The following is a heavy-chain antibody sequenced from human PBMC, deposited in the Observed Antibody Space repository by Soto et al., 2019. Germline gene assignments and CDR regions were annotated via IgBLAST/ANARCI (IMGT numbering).Heavy chain of an antibody. D-gene: IGHD1-1*01. Sequence: PGGSLRLSCAASGFTFRNYGMNWVRQASEKGLEWVGRIRSKPNSYATEYAASVQGRFTISRDDSKNTAYLHMNNLKTEDTAVYYCASELAALNWFDPWGQGTLVTVSS. V-gene: IGHV3-73*01. J-gene: IGHJ5*02. CDR3: ASELAALNWFDP. CDR1: GFTFRNYG. CDR2: IRSKPNSYAT.